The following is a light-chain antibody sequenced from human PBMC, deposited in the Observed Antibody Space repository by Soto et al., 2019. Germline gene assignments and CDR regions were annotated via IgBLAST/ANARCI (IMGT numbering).Light chain of an antibody. CDR1: QDISNY. CDR3: QQYDNLPLT. CDR2: DAS. V-gene: IGKV1-33*01. J-gene: IGKJ4*01. Sequence: DIQMTQSPSSLSASVGDRVTITCQASQDISNYLNLYQQKPGKAPKLLIYDASNLETGVPSRFSGSGSGTDFTFTIRSLQPEDIATYYCQQYDNLPLTFGGGTKVEIK.